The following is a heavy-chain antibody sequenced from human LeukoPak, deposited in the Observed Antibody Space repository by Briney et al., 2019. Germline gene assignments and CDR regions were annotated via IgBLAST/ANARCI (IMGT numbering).Heavy chain of an antibody. CDR1: GFTFSSYA. Sequence: GGSLRLSCAASGFTFSSYAMSWVRQAPGKGLEWVSSISSSSSYIYYADSVKGRFTISRDNAKNSLYLQMNSLRAEDTAVYYCARDGVSRGFDIWGQGTMVTVSS. D-gene: IGHD3-16*01. CDR3: ARDGVSRGFDI. V-gene: IGHV3-21*04. J-gene: IGHJ3*02. CDR2: ISSSSSYI.